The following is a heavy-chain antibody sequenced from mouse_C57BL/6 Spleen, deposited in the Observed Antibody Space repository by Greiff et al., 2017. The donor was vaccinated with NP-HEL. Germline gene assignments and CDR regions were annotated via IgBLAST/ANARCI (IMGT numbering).Heavy chain of an antibody. CDR3: ARGITTVVSPFAY. D-gene: IGHD1-1*01. J-gene: IGHJ3*01. V-gene: IGHV5-4*03. CDR1: GFTFSSYA. CDR2: ISDGGSYT. Sequence: DVMLVESGGGLVKPGGSLKLSCAASGFTFSSYAMSWVRQTPEKRLEWVATISDGGSYTYYPDNVKGRFTISRDNAKNNLYLQMSHLKSEDTAMYYCARGITTVVSPFAYWGQGTLVTVSA.